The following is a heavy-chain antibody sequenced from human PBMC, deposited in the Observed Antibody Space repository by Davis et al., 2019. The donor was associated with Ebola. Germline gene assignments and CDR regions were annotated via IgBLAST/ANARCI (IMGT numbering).Heavy chain of an antibody. CDR3: AGLLGGRISSGWTVSGY. CDR2: ISAYNGNT. D-gene: IGHD6-19*01. Sequence: ASVQVSCKASGYTFTSYGISWVRQAPGQGLEWMGWISAYNGNTNYAQKLQGRVTMTTDTSTSTAYMALRSLRSDDTAVYYCAGLLGGRISSGWTVSGYWGQGTLVTVSS. CDR1: GYTFTSYG. J-gene: IGHJ4*02. V-gene: IGHV1-18*01.